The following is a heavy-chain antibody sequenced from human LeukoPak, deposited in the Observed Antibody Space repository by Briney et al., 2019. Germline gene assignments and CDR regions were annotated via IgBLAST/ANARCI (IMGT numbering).Heavy chain of an antibody. CDR2: ISYDGSNK. CDR1: GFTFSNYG. J-gene: IGHJ6*02. Sequence: PGRSLRLSCAASGFTFSNYGMHWVRQAPGKGLEWVAVISYDGSNKYYADSVKGRFTISRDNSKNTLYLQMNSLRAEDTAVYYCARDGTVSHTSRMSYYGMDVWGQGTTVTVSS. CDR3: ARDGTVSHTSRMSYYGMDV. D-gene: IGHD1-1*01. V-gene: IGHV3-30*03.